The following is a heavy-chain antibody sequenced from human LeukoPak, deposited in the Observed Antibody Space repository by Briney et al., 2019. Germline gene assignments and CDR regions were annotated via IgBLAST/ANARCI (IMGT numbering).Heavy chain of an antibody. CDR2: INGGGSPI. Sequence: PGGSLRLSCAASGFTFSRDSMNWVRQAPGKGLEWVSYINGGGSPIYYADSVRGRFTISRDNAKNSLYLQMNSLRAEDTAVYYCARGGPYFDYWGQGTLVTVSS. J-gene: IGHJ4*02. CDR1: GFTFSRDS. V-gene: IGHV3-48*01. CDR3: ARGGPYFDY.